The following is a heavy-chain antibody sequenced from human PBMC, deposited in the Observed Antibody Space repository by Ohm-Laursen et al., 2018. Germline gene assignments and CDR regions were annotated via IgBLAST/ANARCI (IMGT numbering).Heavy chain of an antibody. D-gene: IGHD3-22*01. CDR1: GFTFSSYG. Sequence: PLRLSCTASGFTFSSYGMHWVRQAPGKGLEWVVVIWYDGSNEYYADSVKGRFTISRDNSKNTLYLQMNSLRAEDTAVYYCARGQYYYDSSGFGFWYFDLWGRGTLVTVSS. CDR2: IWYDGSNE. CDR3: ARGQYYYDSSGFGFWYFDL. V-gene: IGHV3-33*01. J-gene: IGHJ2*01.